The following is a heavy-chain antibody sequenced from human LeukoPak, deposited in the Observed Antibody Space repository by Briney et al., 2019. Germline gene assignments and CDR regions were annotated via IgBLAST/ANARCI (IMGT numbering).Heavy chain of an antibody. Sequence: GGSLRLSCGGSGFTFKSFSMHWVRQAPGKGLEWVSDISSNSGIKSYADSVKGRFTISRDNAKNSLYLQMNSLRAEDTAVYYCASTSWELPDYWGQGTLVTVSS. CDR1: GFTFKSFS. CDR3: ASTSWELPDY. CDR2: ISSNSGIK. D-gene: IGHD1-26*01. J-gene: IGHJ4*02. V-gene: IGHV3-48*01.